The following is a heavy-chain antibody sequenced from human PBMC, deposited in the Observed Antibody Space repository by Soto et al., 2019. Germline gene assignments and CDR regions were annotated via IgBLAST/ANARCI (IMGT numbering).Heavy chain of an antibody. Sequence: ELHMVESGGSVVQPGGSLTISCQASGFDFRDYTLHWVRHSPGKGLEWISLISWDGSIDHGESVQGRFTTSRDDDKNSLYLHMSRLRPEDAGFYYCTKDAYRRGMNNWFDPWGRGILVSVSS. CDR1: GFDFRDYT. V-gene: IGHV3-43*01. J-gene: IGHJ5*02. D-gene: IGHD4-4*01. CDR2: ISWDGSI. CDR3: TKDAYRRGMNNWFDP.